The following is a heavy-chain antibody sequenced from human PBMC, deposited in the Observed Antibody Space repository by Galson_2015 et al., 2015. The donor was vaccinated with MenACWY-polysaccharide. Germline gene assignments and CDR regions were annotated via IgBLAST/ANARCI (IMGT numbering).Heavy chain of an antibody. CDR3: SPGDGHTTGFDY. J-gene: IGHJ4*02. Sequence: SLRLSCAGSGFIFSNAWMNWVRQAPGKGLEWVGRIKSKPNGGTIEYAAPVKGRFTISRDDSKNTVYVQMNSLKTEDTAVYYCSPGDGHTTGFDYWGQGAPVIVSS. CDR1: GFIFSNAW. V-gene: IGHV3-15*01. D-gene: IGHD2-8*02. CDR2: IKSKPNGGTI.